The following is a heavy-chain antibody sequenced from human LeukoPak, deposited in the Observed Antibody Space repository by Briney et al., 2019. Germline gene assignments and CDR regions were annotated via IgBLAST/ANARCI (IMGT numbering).Heavy chain of an antibody. V-gene: IGHV4-39*01. Sequence: PPETLSLTCTVSGGSISSSSYYWGWIRQPPGKGLEWIGSIYYSGSTYYNPSLKSRVTISVDTSKNQFSLKLSSVTAADTAVYYCATTGYYYDSSGYYGYWGQGTLVTVSS. CDR3: ATTGYYYDSSGYYGY. CDR2: IYYSGST. J-gene: IGHJ4*02. CDR1: GGSISSSSYY. D-gene: IGHD3-22*01.